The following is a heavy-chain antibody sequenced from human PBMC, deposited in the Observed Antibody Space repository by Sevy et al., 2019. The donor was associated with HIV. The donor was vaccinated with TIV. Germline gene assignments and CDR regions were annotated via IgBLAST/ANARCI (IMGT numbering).Heavy chain of an antibody. CDR1: GYTFTSYG. CDR2: ISAYNGNT. CDR3: ARGLSVRGDRGYYFDY. D-gene: IGHD3-16*01. J-gene: IGHJ4*02. Sequence: ASVKVSCKASGYTFTSYGISWVRQAPGQGLEWMGWISAYNGNTNYAQKLQGRVTMTTDTSTSTAYMELRSLRSDDTAVYYCARGLSVRGDRGYYFDYWGQGTLVTVSS. V-gene: IGHV1-18*01.